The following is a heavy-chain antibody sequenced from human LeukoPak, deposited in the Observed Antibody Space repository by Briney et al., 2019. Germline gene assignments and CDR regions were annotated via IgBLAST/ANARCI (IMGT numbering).Heavy chain of an antibody. CDR1: GFTFSIYG. CDR3: ARVGYNSGWYEY. Sequence: PGTSLRLSCAASGFTFSIYGMHWVRQAPGKGLEFVAGIWEDGTNIHYADSMKGRFTISRDNSKNTLYLQMNSLRAEDTAVYFCARVGYNSGWYEYWGQGTLVTVSS. V-gene: IGHV3-33*01. D-gene: IGHD6-19*01. J-gene: IGHJ4*02. CDR2: IWEDGTNI.